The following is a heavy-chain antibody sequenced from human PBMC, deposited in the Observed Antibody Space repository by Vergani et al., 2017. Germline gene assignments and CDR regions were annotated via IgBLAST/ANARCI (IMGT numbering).Heavy chain of an antibody. Sequence: QVQLVQSGAEVKKPGASVKVSCKASGYTFTGYYMHWVRQAPGQGLEWMGWINSNSGGTNYAQKFQGRVTMTRDTSISTAYMELSRLRSDDTAVYYCARTGSNARLWFGELYGMDVWGQGTTVTVSS. J-gene: IGHJ6*02. D-gene: IGHD3-10*01. CDR3: ARTGSNARLWFGELYGMDV. CDR2: INSNSGGT. CDR1: GYTFTGYY. V-gene: IGHV1-2*02.